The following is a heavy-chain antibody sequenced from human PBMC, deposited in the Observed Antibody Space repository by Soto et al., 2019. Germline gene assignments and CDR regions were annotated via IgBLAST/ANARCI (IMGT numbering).Heavy chain of an antibody. J-gene: IGHJ2*01. D-gene: IGHD2-15*01. CDR2: IYYSGTT. V-gene: IGHV4-59*01. CDR3: ARGILNSDWYFDL. Sequence: QVQLQESGPGLVKPSETLSLTCTVSGGSISSYYWSWIRQPPGKGLEWIGYIYYSGTTNYHPSLKGRVTISVDTSKNQFSLRLSSVTAADTAVYYCARGILNSDWYFDLWGRGTLVTVSS. CDR1: GGSISSYY.